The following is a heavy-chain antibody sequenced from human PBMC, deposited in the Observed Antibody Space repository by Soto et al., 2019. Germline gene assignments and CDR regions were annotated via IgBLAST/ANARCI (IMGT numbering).Heavy chain of an antibody. D-gene: IGHD4-4*01. CDR1: GFTFSDSW. V-gene: IGHV3-7*01. Sequence: GGSLSLSCTASGFTFSDSWMTWVRQAPGKGLEWVARIKPDESEKKYADSVKGRFSISRDNAKSSMYLQMDSLRGEDTAVYYCVRGGSNYASWGQGTLVTVSS. CDR2: IKPDESEK. CDR3: VRGGSNYAS. J-gene: IGHJ5*02.